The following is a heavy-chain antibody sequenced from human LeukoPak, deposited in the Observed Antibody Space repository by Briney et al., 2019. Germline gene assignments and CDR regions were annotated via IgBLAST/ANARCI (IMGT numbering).Heavy chain of an antibody. J-gene: IGHJ4*02. CDR3: ARGWHYSGSGGSGDY. CDR2: ISISSTTI. D-gene: IGHD3-22*01. V-gene: IGHV3-48*01. Sequence: PGGSLRLSCAASGFIFSSYNMNWVRQAPGKGLEWVSYISISSTTISYADSVRGRFTISSDNAKNSLYLQMNSLRAEDTAVYYCARGWHYSGSGGSGDYWGQGALVTVSS. CDR1: GFIFSSYN.